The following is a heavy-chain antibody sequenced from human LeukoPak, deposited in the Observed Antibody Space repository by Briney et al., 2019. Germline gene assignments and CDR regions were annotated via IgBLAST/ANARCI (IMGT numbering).Heavy chain of an antibody. J-gene: IGHJ4*02. CDR1: GFTFSSYS. Sequence: TSGGSLRLSCATSGFTFSSYSMNWIPQAPGKGLEWVSSISRSGTNIYYADSVEGRFTISRDNAKNSLYLEMNNLRAEDTAVYYCARDYASGSRTPGFHWGQGTPVTVSP. CDR3: ARDYASGSRTPGFH. V-gene: IGHV3-21*01. CDR2: ISRSGTNI. D-gene: IGHD3-10*01.